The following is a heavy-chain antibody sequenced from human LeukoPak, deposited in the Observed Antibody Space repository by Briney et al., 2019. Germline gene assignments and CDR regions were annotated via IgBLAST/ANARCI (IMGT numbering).Heavy chain of an antibody. CDR2: IRGSGDRT. V-gene: IGHV3-23*01. D-gene: IGHD2-2*01. J-gene: IGHJ6*03. Sequence: GGSLRLSCAASGFTFSSYAMGWVRQAPGKGLEWVSVIRGSGDRTYYADSVKGRFTISRDNSKNILYLQMSSLRAEDTAVYYCARGLYCTSTSCYFGGGNYYYYMDVWGKGTTVTVSS. CDR1: GFTFSSYA. CDR3: ARGLYCTSTSCYFGGGNYYYYMDV.